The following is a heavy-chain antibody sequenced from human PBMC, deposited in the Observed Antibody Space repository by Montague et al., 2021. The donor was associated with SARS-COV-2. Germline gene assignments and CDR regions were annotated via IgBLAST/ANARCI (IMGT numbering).Heavy chain of an antibody. J-gene: IGHJ3*02. CDR3: ARHITGSGNAFDI. CDR1: GGSISSTSYY. CDR2: ISYSGST. V-gene: IGHV4-39*01. D-gene: IGHD3-10*01. Sequence: SETRSLTCTVSGGSISSTSYYWGWIRQPPGKGLEWTGSISYSGSTYYKSSLKSRVTISVDTSKNQFSLRLSSVTAADTAVYYCARHITGSGNAFDIWGQGTMVTVSS.